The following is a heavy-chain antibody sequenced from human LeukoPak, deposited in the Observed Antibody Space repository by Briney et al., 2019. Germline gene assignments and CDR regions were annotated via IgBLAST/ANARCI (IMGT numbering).Heavy chain of an antibody. V-gene: IGHV3-23*01. CDR1: GFTFDDYA. Sequence: GGSLRLSCAASGFTFDDYAMHWVRQAPGKGLEWVSSITNGGGTTYYADSVKGRFTISRDNSKNTLYLQMNSLRADDTAAYYCARTYASGSTPSKFDPWGQGTLVTVSS. CDR3: ARTYASGSTPSKFDP. J-gene: IGHJ5*02. D-gene: IGHD3-10*01. CDR2: ITNGGGTT.